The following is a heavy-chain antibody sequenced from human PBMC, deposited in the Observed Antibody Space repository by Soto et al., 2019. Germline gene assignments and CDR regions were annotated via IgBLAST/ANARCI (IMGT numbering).Heavy chain of an antibody. Sequence: TSETLSLTCTVSGGSISSGDYYWSWIRQPPGKGLEWIGYIYYSGSTYYNPSLKSRVTISVDTSKNQFSLKLSSVTAADTAVYYCARAQTDFWSGYYNYGMDVWGQGTTVTVSS. V-gene: IGHV4-30-4*01. CDR3: ARAQTDFWSGYYNYGMDV. D-gene: IGHD3-3*01. CDR1: GGSISSGDYY. CDR2: IYYSGST. J-gene: IGHJ6*02.